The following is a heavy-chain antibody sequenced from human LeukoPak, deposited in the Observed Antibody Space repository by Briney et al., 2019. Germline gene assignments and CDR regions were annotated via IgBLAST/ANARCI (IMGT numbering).Heavy chain of an antibody. CDR1: GFTFSSYG. V-gene: IGHV3-30*18. D-gene: IGHD6-13*01. J-gene: IGHJ4*02. Sequence: GRSLRLSCAASGFTFSSYGMHWVRQAPGKGLEWVAVISYDGSNKYYADSVKGRFTISRDNSKNTLYLQMNSLRAEDTAVYYCAKDGWSDSSSWAAFHYWGQGTLVTVSS. CDR3: AKDGWSDSSSWAAFHY. CDR2: ISYDGSNK.